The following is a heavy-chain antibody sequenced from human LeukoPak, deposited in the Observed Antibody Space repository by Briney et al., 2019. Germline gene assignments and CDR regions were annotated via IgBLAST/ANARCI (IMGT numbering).Heavy chain of an antibody. V-gene: IGHV1-69*05. CDR2: IIPIFGTA. CDR3: ARVMDYYYMDV. D-gene: IGHD2-8*01. CDR1: GGTFSSYA. Sequence: SVKVSCKASGGTFSSYAISWVRQAPGQGLEWMGGIIPIFGTANYAQKFQGRVTMTRDTSINTAYMELSRLRSDDTAVYYCARVMDYYYMDVWGKGTTVTVSS. J-gene: IGHJ6*03.